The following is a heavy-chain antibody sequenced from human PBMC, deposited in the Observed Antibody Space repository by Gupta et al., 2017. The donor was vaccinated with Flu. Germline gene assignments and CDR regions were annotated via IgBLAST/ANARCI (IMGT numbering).Heavy chain of an antibody. Sequence: NWVRQATGQGLEGRGWMNPNSGNTGYAQKFQGRVTMTRNTSISTAYMELSSLRSEDTAVYYCATVVMRVLVYWGQGTLGTVSS. CDR3: ATVVMRVLVY. CDR2: MNPNSGNT. V-gene: IGHV1-8*01. D-gene: IGHD2-15*01. J-gene: IGHJ4*02.